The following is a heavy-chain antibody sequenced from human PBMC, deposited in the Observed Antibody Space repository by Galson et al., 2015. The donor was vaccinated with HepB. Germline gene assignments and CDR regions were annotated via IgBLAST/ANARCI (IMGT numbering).Heavy chain of an antibody. J-gene: IGHJ5*02. D-gene: IGHD6-13*01. Sequence: SVKVSCKASGYTFTGYYMHWVRQAPGQGLEWMGWINPDTGSTNYAQKLQGRVVMTRDTSISTAYMELSRLRSDDTAVYYCARESAAAGLSSWSDPWGQGTLVTLS. V-gene: IGHV1-2*02. CDR3: ARESAAAGLSSWSDP. CDR1: GYTFTGYY. CDR2: INPDTGST.